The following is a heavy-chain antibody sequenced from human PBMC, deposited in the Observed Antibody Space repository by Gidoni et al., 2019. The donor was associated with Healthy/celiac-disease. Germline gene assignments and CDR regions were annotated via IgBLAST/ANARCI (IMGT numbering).Heavy chain of an antibody. CDR3: ARGLIVGATVFDY. D-gene: IGHD1-26*01. J-gene: IGHJ4*02. CDR2: ISSSSSYI. Sequence: EVQLVESGRGLVKPGGSLRLYCAASGFTFSSYSMNWVRQAPGKGLEWVTAISSSSSYIYYADSVKGRFTISRDNAKNSLYLQMNSLRAEDTAVYYCARGLIVGATVFDYWGQGTLVTVSS. V-gene: IGHV3-21*01. CDR1: GFTFSSYS.